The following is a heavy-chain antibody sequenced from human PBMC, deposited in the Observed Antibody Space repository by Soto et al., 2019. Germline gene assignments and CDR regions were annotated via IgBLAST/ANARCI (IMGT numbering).Heavy chain of an antibody. V-gene: IGHV3-53*01. J-gene: IGHJ3*01. CDR2: LYDIDGS. D-gene: IGHD1-1*01. CDR1: GFTISGKKY. CDR3: ATWHEREHAYDV. Sequence: DVQLVESGGGLIQPGESLRLSCGAFGFTISGKKYVAWVRQAPGKGLEWVSALYDIDGSFYADSVKGRFTTSRDSSKTTVYLQMNDLRPDDPAVYSCATWHEREHAYDVWGLGTTVTVSA.